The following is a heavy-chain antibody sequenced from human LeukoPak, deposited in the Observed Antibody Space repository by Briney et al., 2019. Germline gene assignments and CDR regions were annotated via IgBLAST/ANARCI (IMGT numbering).Heavy chain of an antibody. D-gene: IGHD1-26*01. CDR1: GGSISSYY. CDR2: IYYSGST. V-gene: IGHV4-59*01. Sequence: SETLSLTCTVSGGSISSYYWSWIRQPPGKGLEWIGYIYYSGSTNYNPSLKSRVTISVDTSKNLFSLKLSSVTAADTAVYYCARRSSIMGSYLYYFDYWGQGTLVTVSS. CDR3: ARRSSIMGSYLYYFDY. J-gene: IGHJ4*02.